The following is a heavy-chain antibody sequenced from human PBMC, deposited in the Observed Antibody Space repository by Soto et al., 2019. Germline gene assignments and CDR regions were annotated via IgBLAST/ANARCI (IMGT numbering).Heavy chain of an antibody. D-gene: IGHD1-7*01. CDR2: INPSGGST. J-gene: IGHJ6*02. V-gene: IGHV1-46*01. CDR3: ARDMVQLELRGYYYGMDV. Sequence: ASVEFSCKASGYTFTSYYMHWVRQAHEQGLEWMGIINPSGGSTSYAQKFQGRVTMTRDTSTSTVYMELSSLRSEDTAVYYCARDMVQLELRGYYYGMDVWGQGTTVTVSS. CDR1: GYTFTSYY.